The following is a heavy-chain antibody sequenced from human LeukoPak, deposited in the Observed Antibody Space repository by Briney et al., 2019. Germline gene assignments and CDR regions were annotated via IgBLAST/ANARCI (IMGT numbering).Heavy chain of an antibody. CDR1: GYTLTEYY. Sequence: ASVKVSCKASGYTLTEYYIHWVGQAPGQGLEWMWFIIPDSGGTTYRQNFPGRVTMTSDTSISTFYMELSSLRPDDTAVYYCSTEDKYCTGANCGVFWGQGTLVTVSS. CDR2: IIPDSGGT. J-gene: IGHJ4*02. D-gene: IGHD2-8*02. V-gene: IGHV1-2*02. CDR3: STEDKYCTGANCGVF.